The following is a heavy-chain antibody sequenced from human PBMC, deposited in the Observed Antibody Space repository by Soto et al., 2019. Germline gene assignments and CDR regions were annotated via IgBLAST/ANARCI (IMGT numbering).Heavy chain of an antibody. CDR1: GSSISSSGYY. D-gene: IGHD3-16*01. Sequence: PSETLSLTCTVSGSSISSSGYYWGWIRQPPGRGLEWIGSLYYNVGTYYNPSLKSRVTISADTSANQFSLMVNSVTAADTAIYYCARLPSRHWVDEWGQGTLVTVSS. J-gene: IGHJ4*02. V-gene: IGHV4-39*01. CDR3: ARLPSRHWVDE. CDR2: LYYNVGT.